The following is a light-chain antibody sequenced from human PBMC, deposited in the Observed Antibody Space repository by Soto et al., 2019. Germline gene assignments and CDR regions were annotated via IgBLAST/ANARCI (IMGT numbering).Light chain of an antibody. CDR1: QSVRDSY. CDR2: DTS. CDR3: QQYGRSPGT. Sequence: EIVFTEYPSRLSLSPRERGTLSCRASQSVRDSYLAWYQQKPGQAPSLLIYDTSTRATGIPDRFIGSGSGTDSALTISRVEPEDFAMYFCQQYGRSPGTFGQGTKVDIK. J-gene: IGKJ1*01. V-gene: IGKV3-20*01.